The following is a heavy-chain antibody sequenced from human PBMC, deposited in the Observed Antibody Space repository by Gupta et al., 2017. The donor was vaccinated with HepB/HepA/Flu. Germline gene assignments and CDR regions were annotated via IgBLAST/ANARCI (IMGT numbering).Heavy chain of an antibody. CDR3: ARDWSPKISNRYYDALDL. Sequence: EVQLVESGGGLVQPGGSLRLSCAASGFTFSSYWMFWVRKAPGKGPEFVANIKRDGSVQSYLDSVRGRFTVSRDNAKNSLFLEMDSLRVEDTAVYYCARDWSPKISNRYYDALDLWGQGTMVTVSS. V-gene: IGHV3-7*01. CDR2: IKRDGSVQ. J-gene: IGHJ3*01. D-gene: IGHD1-14*01. CDR1: GFTFSSYW.